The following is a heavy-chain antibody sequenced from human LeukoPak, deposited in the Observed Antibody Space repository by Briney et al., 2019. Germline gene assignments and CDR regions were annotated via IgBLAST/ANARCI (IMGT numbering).Heavy chain of an antibody. CDR1: GFILSTYG. CDR2: IWYDGSNR. V-gene: IGHV3-33*01. Sequence: PGGSLRLSCVASGFILSTYGIHWVRQAPGKGLEWVAVIWYDGSNRFYADSVKGRFTISRDDSKNTLYLQMDSLRVEDTAVYYCVRDDHSGTSYVWGQGTLVTVSS. D-gene: IGHD1-26*01. J-gene: IGHJ4*02. CDR3: VRDDHSGTSYV.